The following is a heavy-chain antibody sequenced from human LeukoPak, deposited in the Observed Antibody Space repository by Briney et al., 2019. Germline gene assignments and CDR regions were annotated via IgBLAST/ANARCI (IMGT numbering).Heavy chain of an antibody. Sequence: PSEALSLTCAVSGGSISSDGYSWSWIRQPPGKGLEWIGEINHSGGTKYNPSLKSRVTISVDTSKNQFSLKLSSVTAADTAMYYCARVKDPGGYYYYYYMDVWGKGTTVTVSS. CDR3: ARVKDPGGYYYYYYMDV. V-gene: IGHV4-30-2*01. J-gene: IGHJ6*03. CDR2: INHSGGT. D-gene: IGHD3-16*01. CDR1: GGSISSDGYS.